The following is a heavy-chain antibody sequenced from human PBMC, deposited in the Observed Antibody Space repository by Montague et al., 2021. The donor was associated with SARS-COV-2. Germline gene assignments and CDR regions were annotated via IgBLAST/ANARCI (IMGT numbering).Heavy chain of an antibody. CDR3: ARFPTSYYYDSKAAPATPDAFDL. V-gene: IGHV4-39*01. D-gene: IGHD3-22*01. Sequence: SETLSFTCTVSGGSISSSSYYWGWIRQPPGKGLEWIGSIYYSGSTYYNPSLKSRVTISVDTSKNQFSLKLSSVTAADTAVYYCARFPTSYYYDSKAAPATPDAFDLWGQGTMVTVSS. J-gene: IGHJ3*01. CDR1: GGSISSSSYY. CDR2: IYYSGST.